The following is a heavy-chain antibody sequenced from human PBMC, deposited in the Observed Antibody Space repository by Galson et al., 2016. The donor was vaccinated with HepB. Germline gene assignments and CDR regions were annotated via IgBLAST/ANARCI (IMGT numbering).Heavy chain of an antibody. CDR2: IHHSGTT. Sequence: SETLSLTCVVSGDSITPNWWSWVRQPPGKGLDWIGEIHHSGTTYFNPSLNSRIPISLDKSRNQLSLLLTSVTAADTAVYYCARQVAVSGTRGFDSWGQGILVTVSS. D-gene: IGHD3-3*01. CDR1: GDSITPNW. CDR3: ARQVAVSGTRGFDS. V-gene: IGHV4/OR15-8*02. J-gene: IGHJ4*01.